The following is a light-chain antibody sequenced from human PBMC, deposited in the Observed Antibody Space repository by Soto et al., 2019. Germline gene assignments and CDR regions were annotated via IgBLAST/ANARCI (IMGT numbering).Light chain of an antibody. CDR3: SSYTSRSTLYV. CDR2: EVT. Sequence: QSALTQPASVSGSPGQSITVSCTGTSSDIGGYNYVSWYQQQPGKAPKLMVYEVTNRPPGVSDRFSGSKSGNTASLPTSGLQADDEGYYYCSSYTSRSTLYVFGTGTKLTVL. J-gene: IGLJ1*01. V-gene: IGLV2-14*01. CDR1: SSDIGGYNY.